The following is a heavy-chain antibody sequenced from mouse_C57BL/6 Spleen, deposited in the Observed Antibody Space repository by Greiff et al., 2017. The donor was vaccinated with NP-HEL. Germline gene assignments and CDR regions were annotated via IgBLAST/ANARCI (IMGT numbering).Heavy chain of an antibody. CDR2: SNPGSGGT. CDR3: ARCGYDHYFDY. Sequence: QVQLKESGAELVRPGTSVKVSCKASGYAFTNYLIEWVKQRPGQGLEWIGVSNPGSGGTNYNEKFKGKATLTADKSSSTAYMQLSSLTSEDSAVYFCARCGYDHYFDYWGQGTTLTVSS. V-gene: IGHV1-54*01. J-gene: IGHJ2*01. CDR1: GYAFTNYL. D-gene: IGHD2-3*01.